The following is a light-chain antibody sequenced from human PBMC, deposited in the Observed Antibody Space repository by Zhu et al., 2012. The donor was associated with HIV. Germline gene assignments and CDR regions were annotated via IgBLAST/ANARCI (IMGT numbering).Light chain of an antibody. Sequence: EIVLTQSPGTPSLSPGERATLSCRASQSVSFAYLAWYQQKPGQPPRLLIYGASNRATGIPDRFSGSGSGTDFTLTISRLEPEDFAVYYCQLYNYSRTFGQGTKVEIK. V-gene: IGKV3-20*01. J-gene: IGKJ1*01. CDR2: GAS. CDR1: QSVSFAY. CDR3: QLYNYSRT.